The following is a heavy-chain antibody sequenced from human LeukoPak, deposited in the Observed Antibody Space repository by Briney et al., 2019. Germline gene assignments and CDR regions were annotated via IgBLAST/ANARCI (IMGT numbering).Heavy chain of an antibody. J-gene: IGHJ6*03. CDR3: ATTTVTTRPYYYYMDV. D-gene: IGHD4-17*01. V-gene: IGHV1-8*03. Sequence: GASVKVSCKASGYTFTSYDINWVRQATGQGLEWMGWMNPNSGNTGYAQKFQGRVTITRNTSISTAYMELSSLRSEDTAVYYCATTTVTTRPYYYYMDVWGKGTTVTVSS. CDR2: MNPNSGNT. CDR1: GYTFTSYD.